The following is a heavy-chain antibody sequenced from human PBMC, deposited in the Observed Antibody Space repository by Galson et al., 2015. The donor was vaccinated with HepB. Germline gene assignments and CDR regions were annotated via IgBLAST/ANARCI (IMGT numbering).Heavy chain of an antibody. CDR3: ARESLERSLALTTEGYFDY. CDR2: ISGYNGNR. D-gene: IGHD4-11*01. CDR1: GYTFTSYG. Sequence: SVKVSCKASGYTFTSYGISWVRQAPGQGLEWMGWISGYNGNREYAQQLQGRVTMTTDTSASTAYMELRSLRSDDTAVYYCARESLERSLALTTEGYFDYWGQGTLVTVSS. J-gene: IGHJ4*02. V-gene: IGHV1-18*01.